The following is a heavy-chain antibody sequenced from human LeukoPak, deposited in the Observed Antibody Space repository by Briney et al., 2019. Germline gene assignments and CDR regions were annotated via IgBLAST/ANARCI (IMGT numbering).Heavy chain of an antibody. CDR3: ARALYYYASGSHYYFDY. Sequence: GASVKVSCKASGYTFTSYAMHWVRQAPGQRREWMGWINAANGNTKYSQKFQGRVTITRDTSASTAYMELSSLRSEDTAVYYCARALYYYASGSHYYFDYWGQGTLVTVSS. CDR2: INAANGNT. J-gene: IGHJ4*02. V-gene: IGHV1-3*01. D-gene: IGHD3-10*01. CDR1: GYTFTSYA.